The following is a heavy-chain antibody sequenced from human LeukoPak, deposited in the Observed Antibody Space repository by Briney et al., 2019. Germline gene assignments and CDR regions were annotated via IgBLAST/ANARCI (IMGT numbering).Heavy chain of an antibody. CDR2: INSDGSST. J-gene: IGHJ4*02. CDR3: ARDSIEPD. Sequence: GGSLRLSCAASGFTFSSYWMHWVRQAPGKGPVWVSRINSDGSSTRCADSVKGRFTISRDNAKNTLYLQMNSLRAEDTAVYYCARDSIEPDWGQVTLVTVSS. V-gene: IGHV3-74*01. CDR1: GFTFSSYW.